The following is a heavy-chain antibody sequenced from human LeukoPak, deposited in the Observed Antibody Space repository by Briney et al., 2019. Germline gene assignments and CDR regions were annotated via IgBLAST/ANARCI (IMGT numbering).Heavy chain of an antibody. D-gene: IGHD5-24*01. CDR1: GGSISSYY. CDR3: ARHREMDSYEAFDM. J-gene: IGHJ3*02. V-gene: IGHV4-59*08. CDR2: IVYSGST. Sequence: SQTLSLTCTVSGGSISSYYWSWIRQPPGQGLEWIGFIVYSGSTNYNPSLKSRVTISIDTSNNQLSLKLSSVTAADTAVYYCARHREMDSYEAFDMWGQGTMVTVSS.